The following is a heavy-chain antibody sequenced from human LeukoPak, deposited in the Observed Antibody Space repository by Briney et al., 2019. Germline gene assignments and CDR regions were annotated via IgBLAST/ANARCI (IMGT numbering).Heavy chain of an antibody. CDR1: GFTFSSNG. CDR2: IQYDGSKK. CDR3: ARTGLTYLTTVTTWFAY. Sequence: AGGSLRLSCVASGFTFSSNGMHRVRQAPGKGLEWVTFIQYDGSKKYYADSVKGRFTISRDNSKNTLYLQMNSLRAEDTAVYYCARTGLTYLTTVTTWFAYWGRGTLVTVSS. J-gene: IGHJ4*02. V-gene: IGHV3-30*02. D-gene: IGHD4-17*01.